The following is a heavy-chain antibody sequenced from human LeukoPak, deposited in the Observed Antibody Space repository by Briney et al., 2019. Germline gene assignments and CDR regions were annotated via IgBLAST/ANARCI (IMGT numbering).Heavy chain of an antibody. V-gene: IGHV1-18*01. J-gene: IGHJ4*02. Sequence: ASVKVSCKASGYTFTSYGISWVRQAPGQGLEWMGWISAYNGNTKYAQKLQGRVTMTTDTSTSTAYMELRSLRSDDTAVYYCARSPRFHNQYYFDYWGQGTLVTVSS. D-gene: IGHD1-14*01. CDR2: ISAYNGNT. CDR3: ARSPRFHNQYYFDY. CDR1: GYTFTSYG.